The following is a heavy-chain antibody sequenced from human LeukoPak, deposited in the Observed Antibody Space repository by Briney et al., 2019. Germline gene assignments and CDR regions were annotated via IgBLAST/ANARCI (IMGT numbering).Heavy chain of an antibody. D-gene: IGHD6-13*01. V-gene: IGHV3-66*02. CDR3: ARDSAGNDY. CDR2: IFGGDT. Sequence: PGGSLRLSCAASGFNISTNKMNWVRQAPGKGLEWVSVIFGGDTYYADPVKGRFTISRDASKNTLYLQMTSLRPEDTAVYYCARDSAGNDYWGQGTLVTVSS. CDR1: GFNISTNK. J-gene: IGHJ4*02.